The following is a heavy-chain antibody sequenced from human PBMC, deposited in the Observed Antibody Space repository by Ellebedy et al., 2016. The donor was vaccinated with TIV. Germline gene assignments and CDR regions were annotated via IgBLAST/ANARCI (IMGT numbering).Heavy chain of an antibody. D-gene: IGHD3-16*01. Sequence: GESLKISCAASGFTFNSYWMTWVRQAPGKGLEWVANMNQDGSAKYYVDSLRGRLTISRDNAKNSLYLQMNSLRGEDTAVYYCATDGSYGDYRSPTHAFVMWGRGTLVTVSS. V-gene: IGHV3-7*01. CDR2: MNQDGSAK. CDR3: ATDGSYGDYRSPTHAFVM. CDR1: GFTFNSYW. J-gene: IGHJ3*02.